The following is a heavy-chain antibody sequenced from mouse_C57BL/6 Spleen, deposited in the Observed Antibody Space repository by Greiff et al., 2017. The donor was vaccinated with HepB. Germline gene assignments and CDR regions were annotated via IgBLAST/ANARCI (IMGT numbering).Heavy chain of an antibody. CDR1: GFTFSDYG. CDR3: ANYDYDRYAMDY. J-gene: IGHJ4*01. V-gene: IGHV5-17*01. D-gene: IGHD2-4*01. CDR2: ISSGSSTI. Sequence: EVKLVESGGGLVKPGGSLKLSCAASGFTFSDYGMHWVRQAPEKGLEWVAYISSGSSTIYYADTVKGRFTISRDNAKNTLFLQMTSLRSEDTAMYYCANYDYDRYAMDYWGQGTSVTVSS.